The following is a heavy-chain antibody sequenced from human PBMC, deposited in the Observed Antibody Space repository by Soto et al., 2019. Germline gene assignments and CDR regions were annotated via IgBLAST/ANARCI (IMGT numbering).Heavy chain of an antibody. CDR3: AKDPTSYDSSAQFDS. CDR2: ISGGGGST. V-gene: IGHV3-23*01. CDR1: GFSFNIFA. J-gene: IGHJ4*02. Sequence: GGLRLSCAASGFSFNIFAMNWVRQAPGQGLEWVSGISGGGGSTYYADSVKGRFTISRDNSNNTLYLQMNSLRAEDTAVYYCAKDPTSYDSSAQFDSWGQGTLVTVSS. D-gene: IGHD3-22*01.